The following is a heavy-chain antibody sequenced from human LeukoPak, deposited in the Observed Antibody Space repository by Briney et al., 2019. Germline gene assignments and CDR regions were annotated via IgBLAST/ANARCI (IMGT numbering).Heavy chain of an antibody. CDR3: ARGPARGIAVTRY. Sequence: KPSETLSLTCAVYGGSFSGYYWSWIRQPPGQGLEWIGEINHSGSTNYNPSLKSRVTISVDTSKNQFSLKLSSVTAADPAVYYCARGPARGIAVTRYWGQGTLVTVSS. V-gene: IGHV4-34*01. CDR1: GGSFSGYY. CDR2: INHSGST. D-gene: IGHD6-19*01. J-gene: IGHJ4*02.